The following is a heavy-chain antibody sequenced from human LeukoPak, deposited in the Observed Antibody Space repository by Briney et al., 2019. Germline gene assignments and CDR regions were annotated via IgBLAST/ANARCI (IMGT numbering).Heavy chain of an antibody. J-gene: IGHJ5*02. Sequence: ASVKVSCKASGYTFTGYYMHWVRRAPGQGLEWMGWINPNSGGTNYAQKFQGRVTMTRDTSISTAYMELSRLRSDDTAVYYCARLRYYGSGSYPMTGNWFDPWGQGTLVTVSS. V-gene: IGHV1-2*02. CDR2: INPNSGGT. CDR1: GYTFTGYY. D-gene: IGHD3-10*01. CDR3: ARLRYYGSGSYPMTGNWFDP.